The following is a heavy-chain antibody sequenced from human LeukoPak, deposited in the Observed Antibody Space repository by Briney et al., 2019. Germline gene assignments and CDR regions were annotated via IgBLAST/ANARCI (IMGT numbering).Heavy chain of an antibody. J-gene: IGHJ5*02. D-gene: IGHD6-13*01. CDR3: ARGLQQQLGWFDP. CDR1: GFTVSNNY. CDR2: IYSGGST. V-gene: IGHV3-53*04. Sequence: HPGGSLRLSCAASGFTVSNNYMSWVRQAPGKGLEWVSIIYSGGSTYYADSVKGRFTISRNNSKNTLYLQMSSLRADDTAVYYCARGLQQQLGWFDPWGQGTLVTVSS.